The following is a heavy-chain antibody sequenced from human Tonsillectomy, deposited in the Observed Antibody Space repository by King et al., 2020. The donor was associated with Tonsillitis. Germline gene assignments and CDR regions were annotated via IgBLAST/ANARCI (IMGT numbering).Heavy chain of an antibody. J-gene: IGHJ4*02. D-gene: IGHD2-2*01. V-gene: IGHV1-69*01. CDR1: GGTFSSCA. CDR3: ERAADIDIVVVPAAIALLDY. CDR2: IIPIFGTA. Sequence: QLVQSGAEVKKPGSSVKVSCKASGGTFSSCAISWVRQAPGQRLEWVGGIIPIFGTANYAQKFQGRVTITADESTSTAYMELSSLRSEDTAVYYCERAADIDIVVVPAAIALLDYWGQGTLVTVSS.